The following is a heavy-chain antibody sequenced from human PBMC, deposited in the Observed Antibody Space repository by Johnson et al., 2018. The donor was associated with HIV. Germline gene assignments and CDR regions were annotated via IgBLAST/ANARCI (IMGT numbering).Heavy chain of an antibody. V-gene: IGHV3-15*01. D-gene: IGHD2-8*02. J-gene: IGHJ3*02. Sequence: VQLVESGGGLVKPGGSLRLFCAASGFILSNAWMSWVRQGPGKGLEWVGRLKSKSAGGTTGFAAPVNGRFTISGDGSKNTLYLQMNSLKTADTAVYYCARAKSGYCAGAICYGSGFDIWGQGTMVTVSS. CDR3: ARAKSGYCAGAICYGSGFDI. CDR2: LKSKSAGGTT. CDR1: GFILSNAW.